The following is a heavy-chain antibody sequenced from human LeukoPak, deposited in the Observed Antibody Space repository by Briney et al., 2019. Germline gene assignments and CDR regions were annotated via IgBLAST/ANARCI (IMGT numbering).Heavy chain of an antibody. J-gene: IGHJ4*02. CDR3: AKDPDYYGSGSGDY. Sequence: GGSLRLSCAASGFTFSSYGMHWVRQDPGKGLEWVAFIRYDGSNKYYADSVKGRFTISRDNSKNTLYLQMNSLRAEDTAVYYCAKDPDYYGSGSGDYWGQGTLVTVSS. V-gene: IGHV3-30*02. D-gene: IGHD3-10*01. CDR2: IRYDGSNK. CDR1: GFTFSSYG.